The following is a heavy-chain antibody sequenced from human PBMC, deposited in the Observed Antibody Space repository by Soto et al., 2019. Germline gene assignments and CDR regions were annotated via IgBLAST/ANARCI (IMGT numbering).Heavy chain of an antibody. V-gene: IGHV4-59*08. CDR3: ARATRDDAPTWYFDL. Sequence: SETLSLTCTVSGGSISSYYWSWIRQPPGKVLEWIGYIYYSGSTNYNPSLKSRVTISVDTSKNQFSLKLSSVTAADTAVYYCARATRDDAPTWYFDLWGRGTLVTVSS. D-gene: IGHD2-2*01. CDR2: IYYSGST. J-gene: IGHJ2*01. CDR1: GGSISSYY.